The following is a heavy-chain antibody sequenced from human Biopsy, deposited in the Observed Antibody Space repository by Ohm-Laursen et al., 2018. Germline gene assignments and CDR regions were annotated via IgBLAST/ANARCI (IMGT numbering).Heavy chain of an antibody. Sequence: PSDTLSLTCSVSGGSIISYYWTWIRQPPGKGLEWIGHVYNGGITNYNPSLKSRVTISKDTSKNQFSLQVNSVTAADTAVYYCAGTPRDSFWSGSYKRGLWFDPWGRGTLVIVSS. V-gene: IGHV4-59*07. CDR1: GGSIISYY. CDR2: VYNGGIT. J-gene: IGHJ5*02. CDR3: AGTPRDSFWSGSYKRGLWFDP. D-gene: IGHD3-3*01.